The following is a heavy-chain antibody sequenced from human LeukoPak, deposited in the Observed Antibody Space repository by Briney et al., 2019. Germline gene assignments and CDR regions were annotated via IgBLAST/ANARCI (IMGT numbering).Heavy chain of an antibody. CDR1: GGSISSYY. J-gene: IGHJ4*02. CDR2: IYYSGST. D-gene: IGHD5-18*01. V-gene: IGHV4-59*08. Sequence: SETLSLTCTVSGGSISSYYWSWIRQPPGKGLEWIGYIYYSGSTNYNPSLKSRVTISVDTSKNQFSLKLSSVTAADTAVYYCTRMTWIQLWIYFDYWGQGTLVTVSS. CDR3: TRMTWIQLWIYFDY.